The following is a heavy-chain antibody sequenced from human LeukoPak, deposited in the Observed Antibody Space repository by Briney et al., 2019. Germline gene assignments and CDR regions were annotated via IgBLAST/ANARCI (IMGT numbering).Heavy chain of an antibody. V-gene: IGHV1-18*04. Sequence: ASVKVSCRASGYTFTGYYMHWVRQAPGQGLEWMGWISAHNGNTNYAQEVQGRVTLTTDTSTSTAYMELRSLRSDDTAVYYCARARGATSGWYNYWGQGTLVTVSS. J-gene: IGHJ4*02. D-gene: IGHD6-19*01. CDR1: GYTFTGYY. CDR3: ARARGATSGWYNY. CDR2: ISAHNGNT.